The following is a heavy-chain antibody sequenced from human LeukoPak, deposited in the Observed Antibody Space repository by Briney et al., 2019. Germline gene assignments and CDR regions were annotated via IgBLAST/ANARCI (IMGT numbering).Heavy chain of an antibody. V-gene: IGHV3-30*03. J-gene: IGHJ4*02. D-gene: IGHD6-13*01. CDR2: VSYDGRNK. Sequence: GGSLRLSCAASGFTFRSFGMHWVRQAPGKGLEWVAAVSYDGRNKHYADSVKGRFTISRDNAKNSLYLQMNSLRAEDTAVYYCAREWKAAATDYWGQGTLVTVSS. CDR1: GFTFRSFG. CDR3: AREWKAAATDY.